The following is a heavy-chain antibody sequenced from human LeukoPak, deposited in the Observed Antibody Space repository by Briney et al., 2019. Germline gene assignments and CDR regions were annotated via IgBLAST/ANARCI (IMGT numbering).Heavy chain of an antibody. CDR1: GFTVSSNS. J-gene: IGHJ4*02. Sequence: GASLRLSCTVSGFTVSSNSMSWVRQAPGKGLEWVSFIYSDNTHYSDSVKGRFTISRDNSKNTLYLQMNSLRAEDTAVYYCARRAGAYSHPYDYWGQGTLVTVSS. V-gene: IGHV3-53*01. CDR3: ARRAGAYSHPYDY. CDR2: IYSDNT. D-gene: IGHD4/OR15-4a*01.